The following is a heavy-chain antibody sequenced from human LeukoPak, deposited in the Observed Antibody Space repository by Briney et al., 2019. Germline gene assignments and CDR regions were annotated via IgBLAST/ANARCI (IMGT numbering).Heavy chain of an antibody. Sequence: GGSLRLSCVASGFTFSSRDWMTWVRQAPGKGLEWVANIKQDGSEKNYVDSVKGRFTISRDNAKNSLYLQMNSLRAEDTALYYCAKEGNRYSYGSDAFDIWGQGTMVTVSS. D-gene: IGHD5-18*01. CDR1: GFTFSSRDW. J-gene: IGHJ3*02. CDR3: AKEGNRYSYGSDAFDI. V-gene: IGHV3-7*03. CDR2: IKQDGSEK.